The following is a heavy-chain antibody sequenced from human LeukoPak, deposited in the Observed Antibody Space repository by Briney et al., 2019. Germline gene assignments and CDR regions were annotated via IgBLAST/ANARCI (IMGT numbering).Heavy chain of an antibody. Sequence: GASVKVSCKASGYTFTSYGISWVRQAPGQGLEWMGWISAYNGNTNYAQKLQGRVTMTTDTSTSTAYMELRSLRSDDTAVYYCARAGSQYSGRRTAYYYYYMDVWGKGTTVTVSS. CDR3: ARAGSQYSGRRTAYYYYYMDV. V-gene: IGHV1-18*01. CDR1: GYTFTSYG. CDR2: ISAYNGNT. D-gene: IGHD1-26*01. J-gene: IGHJ6*03.